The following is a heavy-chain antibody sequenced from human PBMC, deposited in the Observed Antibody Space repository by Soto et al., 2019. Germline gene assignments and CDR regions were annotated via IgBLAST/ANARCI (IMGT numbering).Heavy chain of an antibody. CDR1: GFTFSNYA. CDR2: LSYSGRDT. CDR3: AKRSDSGSKKYFFDN. Sequence: EVQLLESGGGLVQPGGSLRLSCAASGFTFSNYAMTWVRQAPGKGLEWVSTLSYSGRDTYYADSVKGRFTISRDNSKDTVYLQMNSLRVEETAIYYCAKRSDSGSKKYFFDNWGQGTLVTVSS. D-gene: IGHD2-21*01. J-gene: IGHJ4*02. V-gene: IGHV3-23*01.